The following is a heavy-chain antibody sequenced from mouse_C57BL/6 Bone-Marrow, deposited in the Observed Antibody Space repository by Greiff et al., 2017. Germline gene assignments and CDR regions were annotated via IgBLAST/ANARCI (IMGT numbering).Heavy chain of an antibody. D-gene: IGHD1-1*01. CDR2: IDPNSGGT. CDR3: ASIDYYCSSYAMDY. V-gene: IGHV1-72*01. J-gene: IGHJ4*01. CDR1: GYTFTSYW. Sequence: VQLQQSGAELVKPGASVKLSCKASGYTFTSYWMHWVKQRPGRGLAWIGRIDPNSGGTKYNEKFKSKATLTVVKPSSTAYMQLSSLTSECSSFYYCASIDYYCSSYAMDYWGPGTSVTVSS.